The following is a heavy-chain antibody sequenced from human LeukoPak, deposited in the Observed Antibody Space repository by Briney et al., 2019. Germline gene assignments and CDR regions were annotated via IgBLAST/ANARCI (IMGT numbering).Heavy chain of an antibody. CDR3: AKDRANFGDRDFDY. V-gene: IGHV3-9*01. CDR1: GFTFDDYA. J-gene: IGHJ4*02. Sequence: GGSLRLSCAASGFTFDDYALHWVRQAPGKALEWVSGISSNSVSIGYADSVKGRFTISRDNAKNSLYLQVNSLRPEDTAFYYCAKDRANFGDRDFDYWGQGTLVTLS. CDR2: ISSNSVSI. D-gene: IGHD3-10*01.